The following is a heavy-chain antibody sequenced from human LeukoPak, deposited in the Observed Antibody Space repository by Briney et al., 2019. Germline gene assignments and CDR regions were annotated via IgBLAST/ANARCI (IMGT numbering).Heavy chain of an antibody. J-gene: IGHJ4*02. V-gene: IGHV1-18*01. D-gene: IGHD5-24*01. CDR1: GYTFTSYG. CDR2: ISTYNGNT. Sequence: ASVTVSCKASGYTFTSYGISWVRQAPGQGLEWMGWISTYNGNTNYAQKLQGRVTMTTDTSTSTAYMELRSLRSDDTAVYSCAREGLQSRYFDYWGQGTLVTVSS. CDR3: AREGLQSRYFDY.